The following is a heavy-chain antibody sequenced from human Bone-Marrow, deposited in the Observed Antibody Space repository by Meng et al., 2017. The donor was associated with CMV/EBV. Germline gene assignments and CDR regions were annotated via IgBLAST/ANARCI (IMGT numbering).Heavy chain of an antibody. Sequence: SVKVSCKASGYTFTSYYMHWVRQAHGQGLEWMGGIIPIFGTANYAQKFQGRVTITTDESTSTAYMELSSLRSEDTAVYYCARDHHCSSTSCYAFDYWGRGTLVTVSS. CDR2: IIPIFGTA. V-gene: IGHV1-69*05. CDR3: ARDHHCSSTSCYAFDY. J-gene: IGHJ4*02. D-gene: IGHD2-2*01. CDR1: GYTFTSYY.